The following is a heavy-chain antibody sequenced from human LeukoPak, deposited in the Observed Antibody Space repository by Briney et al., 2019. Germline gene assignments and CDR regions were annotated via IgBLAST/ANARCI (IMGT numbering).Heavy chain of an antibody. CDR2: IYSGGST. CDR3: AREAIVGATTEYYFDY. CDR1: GFTASSNY. V-gene: IGHV3-53*01. J-gene: IGHJ4*02. D-gene: IGHD1-26*01. Sequence: GGSLRLSCAASGFTASSNYMSWVRQDPGKGLEWVSVIYSGGSTYYADSVKGRFTISRDNSKNTLYLQMNSLRAEDTAVYYCAREAIVGATTEYYFDYWGQGTLVTVSS.